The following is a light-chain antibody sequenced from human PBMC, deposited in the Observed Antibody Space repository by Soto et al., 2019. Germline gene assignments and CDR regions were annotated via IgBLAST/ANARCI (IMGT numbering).Light chain of an antibody. CDR2: EVT. CDR3: GSYGGSNNLI. CDR1: SSDVGDYNY. V-gene: IGLV2-8*01. Sequence: QSALTQPPSASGSPGQSVTISCTGTSSDVGDYNYVSWYQQHPGKAPKLVIYEVTKRPSGVPDRFSGSRSGNTASLTVSGLQAEDEADYYCGSYGGSNNLIFGGGTKLTVL. J-gene: IGLJ2*01.